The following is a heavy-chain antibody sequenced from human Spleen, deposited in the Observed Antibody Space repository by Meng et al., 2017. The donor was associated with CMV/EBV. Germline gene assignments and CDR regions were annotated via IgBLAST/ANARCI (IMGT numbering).Heavy chain of an antibody. CDR1: GFSFDDYA. D-gene: IGHD3-3*01. CDR3: AREWLLYPLFDY. Sequence: SLKISCAASGFSFDDYAMHWVRQAPGKGLEWVSGISWNSGNVDYADSVKGRFTIYRDNAKNSLYLQMNSLRAEDAALYYCAREWLLYPLFDYWGQGTLVTVSS. CDR2: ISWNSGNV. J-gene: IGHJ4*02. V-gene: IGHV3-9*01.